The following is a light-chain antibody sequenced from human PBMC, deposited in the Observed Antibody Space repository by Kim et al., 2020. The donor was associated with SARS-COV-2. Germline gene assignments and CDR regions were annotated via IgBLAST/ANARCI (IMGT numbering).Light chain of an antibody. J-gene: IGKJ5*01. CDR2: AAS. Sequence: DSQVTQSPSSLSASVGERVTITCRTSHYTNTYLNWYQQKPGKAPTLLIYAASTWQDGVPSRFSGNGSGTDFTLTISSLQPEDFATYYCQQSYSTPSFGQGTRLEIK. V-gene: IGKV1-39*01. CDR3: QQSYSTPS. CDR1: HYTNTY.